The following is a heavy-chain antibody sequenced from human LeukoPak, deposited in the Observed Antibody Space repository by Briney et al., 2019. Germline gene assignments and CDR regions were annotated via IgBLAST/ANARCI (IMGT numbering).Heavy chain of an antibody. J-gene: IGHJ4*02. CDR2: ISYDGSNK. Sequence: PGRSLRLSCAASGFTFSSYAMHWVRQAPGKGLEWVAVISYDGSNKYYADSVKGRFTISRDNSKNTLYLQMNSLRAGDTAVYYCARAQAYWGQGTLVTVSS. CDR3: ARAQAY. V-gene: IGHV3-30*04. CDR1: GFTFSSYA.